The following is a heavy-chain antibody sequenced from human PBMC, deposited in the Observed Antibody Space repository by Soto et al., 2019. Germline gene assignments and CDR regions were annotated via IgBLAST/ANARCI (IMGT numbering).Heavy chain of an antibody. Sequence: QVQLVQSGAEVRTPGASVKVSCKASGYTFTSYDINWVRQATGQGPEWMGWMNPDSGHTGYVQKFKGRVTMTRNTAISTAYMELSSLRSEDTAVYYCARSGAGSNVNFYYWGQGTLVTVSS. D-gene: IGHD2-8*01. CDR1: GYTFTSYD. V-gene: IGHV1-8*01. CDR2: MNPDSGHT. J-gene: IGHJ4*02. CDR3: ARSGAGSNVNFYY.